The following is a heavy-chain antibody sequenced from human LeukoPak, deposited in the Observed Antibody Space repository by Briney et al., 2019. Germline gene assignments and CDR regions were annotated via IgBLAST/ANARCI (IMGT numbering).Heavy chain of an antibody. D-gene: IGHD3-16*01. CDR2: INHSGST. Sequence: PSETLSLTCAVYSESFSTYYWNWIRQPPGKGLEWIGGINHSGSTTYNPSLKSRVTISVDMSKNQCSLKLSSVTAADTAVYYCARESSFMTFDYWGQGTLVTVSS. V-gene: IGHV4-34*01. CDR1: SESFSTYY. CDR3: ARESSFMTFDY. J-gene: IGHJ4*02.